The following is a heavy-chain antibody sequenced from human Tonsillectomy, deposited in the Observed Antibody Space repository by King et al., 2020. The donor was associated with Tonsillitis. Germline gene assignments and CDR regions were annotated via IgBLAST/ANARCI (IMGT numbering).Heavy chain of an antibody. CDR3: ARNSRSYYYEMDV. V-gene: IGHV4-30-2*01. CDR2: IYHSGST. CDR1: GGSISSGGYS. Sequence: LQLQESGSGLVKPSQTLSRTCAVSGGSISSGGYSWSWIRQPPGKGLEWIGYIYHSGSTYYNPSLKSRVTISVDRSKNQFSLKLSSVTAADTAVYYCARNSRSYYYEMDVWGQGTTVTVSS. D-gene: IGHD6-13*01. J-gene: IGHJ6*02.